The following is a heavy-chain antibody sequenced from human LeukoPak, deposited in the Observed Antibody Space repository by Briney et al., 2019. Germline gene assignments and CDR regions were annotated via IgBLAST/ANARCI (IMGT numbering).Heavy chain of an antibody. D-gene: IGHD2-2*02. J-gene: IGHJ3*02. CDR2: IHPGDSDT. Sequence: GESLKISCKGSGYNFTTLWIGWVRQMPGKGLEWMGIIHPGDSDTRYSPSFQGQVTISADKSISTASLQWSSLKASDTAMYYCARHDVCSSTRCYNTYDIWGQGTMVTVSS. CDR1: GYNFTTLW. V-gene: IGHV5-51*01. CDR3: ARHDVCSSTRCYNTYDI.